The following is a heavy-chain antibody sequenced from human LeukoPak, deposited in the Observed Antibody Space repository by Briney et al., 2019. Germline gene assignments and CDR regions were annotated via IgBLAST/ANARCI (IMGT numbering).Heavy chain of an antibody. Sequence: SETLSLTCAVYGGSFSNYYWTWIRQPPGKGLEWIGYIYYSGSTNYNPSLKSRVTISVDTSKNQFSLKLSSVTAADTAVYYCARGYSNYAKDYYYYMDVWGKGTTVTVSS. D-gene: IGHD4-11*01. CDR3: ARGYSNYAKDYYYYMDV. J-gene: IGHJ6*03. CDR2: IYYSGST. CDR1: GGSFSNYY. V-gene: IGHV4-59*01.